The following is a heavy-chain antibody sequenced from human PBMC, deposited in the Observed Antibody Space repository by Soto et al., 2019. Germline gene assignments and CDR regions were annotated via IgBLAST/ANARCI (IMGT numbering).Heavy chain of an antibody. CDR1: GYTFTAYY. V-gene: IGHV1-2*02. J-gene: IGHJ5*02. CDR3: ARGPYKNWFAP. D-gene: IGHD1-20*01. CDR2: INPDTGDT. Sequence: ASVKVSCKTSGYTFTAYYIHWVRQAPGQGLEWMGWINPDTGDTRSIRKFQGRVTMTRDTSITTVYMVLSRLTTDDTAVYYCARGPYKNWFAPCGQRTLVTVSS.